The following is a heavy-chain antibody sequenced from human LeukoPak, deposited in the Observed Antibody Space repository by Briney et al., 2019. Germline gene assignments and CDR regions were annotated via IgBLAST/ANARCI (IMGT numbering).Heavy chain of an antibody. CDR1: GGSVSSGSYY. Sequence: SETLSLTCTVSGGSVSSGSYYWSWIRQPPGKRLEWIGYMYYSGSTNYNPSLKSRVTISVDTSKNQFSLKLSSVTAADTAVYYCASDTVTAAEGYYYYGMDVWGKRTTVTVSS. V-gene: IGHV4-61*01. D-gene: IGHD4-11*01. J-gene: IGHJ6*04. CDR3: ASDTVTAAEGYYYYGMDV. CDR2: MYYSGST.